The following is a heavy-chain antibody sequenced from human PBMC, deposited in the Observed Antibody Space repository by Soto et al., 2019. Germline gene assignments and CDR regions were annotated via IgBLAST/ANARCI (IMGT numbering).Heavy chain of an antibody. CDR2: INHSGST. V-gene: IGHV4-34*01. CDR3: ARVSISGSRANWFDP. CDR1: GGSFSGYY. J-gene: IGHJ5*02. D-gene: IGHD3-10*01. Sequence: PSETLSLTCAVYGGSFSGYYWSWIRQPPGKGLEWIGEINHSGSTNYNPSLKSRVTISVDTSKNQFSLKLSSVTAADTAVYYCARVSISGSRANWFDPWGQGTLVTVS.